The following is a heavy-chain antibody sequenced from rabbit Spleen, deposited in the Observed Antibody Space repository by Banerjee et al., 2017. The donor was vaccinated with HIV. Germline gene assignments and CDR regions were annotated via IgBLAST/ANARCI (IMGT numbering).Heavy chain of an antibody. CDR1: GFDFSSYS. J-gene: IGHJ4*01. D-gene: IGHD8-1*01. Sequence: QLEEYGGGLVKPGGSLTLSCKTSGFDFSSYSMSWVRQAPGKGLAWIGAIYTGRGGTDYANWVNGPFTISRENAQNTVFLQMTSLTAADTATYFCARDSAGGSYFALWGPGTLVTVS. CDR3: ARDSAGGSYFAL. V-gene: IGHV1S7*01. CDR2: IYTGRGGT.